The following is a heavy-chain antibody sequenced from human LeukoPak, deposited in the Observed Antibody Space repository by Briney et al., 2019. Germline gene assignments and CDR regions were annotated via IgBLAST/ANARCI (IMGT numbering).Heavy chain of an antibody. CDR1: GFTVSGNS. J-gene: IGHJ4*02. CDR3: ARRAGDYSHPYDY. CDR2: IYSGGNT. D-gene: IGHD3-22*01. Sequence: GGSLRLSCTVSGFTVSGNSMSWVRQAPGKGLEWVSFIYSGGNTHYSDSVKGRFTISRDNSKNTLYLQMNSLRAEDTAVYYCARRAGDYSHPYDYWGQGTLVTVSS. V-gene: IGHV3-53*01.